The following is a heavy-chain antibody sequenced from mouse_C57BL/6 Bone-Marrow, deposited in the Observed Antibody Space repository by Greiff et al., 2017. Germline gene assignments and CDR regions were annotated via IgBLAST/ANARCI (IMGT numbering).Heavy chain of an antibody. J-gene: IGHJ2*01. CDR2: IHPNSGST. D-gene: IGHD2-3*01. CDR1: GYTFTSYW. V-gene: IGHV1-64*01. Sequence: QVQLQQPGAELVKPGASVKLSCKASGYTFTSYWMHWVKQRPGQGLEWIGMIHPNSGSTNYNEKFKSKATLTVDKSPSTAYMQLSSLTSEDSAVYYCARECHGIYDGYSAFDSWGQGTTLTVSS. CDR3: ARECHGIYDGYSAFDS.